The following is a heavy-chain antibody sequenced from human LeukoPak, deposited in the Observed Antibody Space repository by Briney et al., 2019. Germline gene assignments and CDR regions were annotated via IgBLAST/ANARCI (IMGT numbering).Heavy chain of an antibody. CDR1: GYTFTDYY. V-gene: IGHV1-2*02. CDR2: INPNSGGT. CDR3: ARGRSSSWYNWFDP. J-gene: IGHJ5*02. D-gene: IGHD6-13*01. Sequence: GASVKVSCKASGYTFTDYYINWVRQAPGQGLEWMGWINPNSGGTNYQGRVTMTRDTSIWTAYMELSRLRSDDTAVYYCARGRSSSWYNWFDPWGQGTLVTVSS.